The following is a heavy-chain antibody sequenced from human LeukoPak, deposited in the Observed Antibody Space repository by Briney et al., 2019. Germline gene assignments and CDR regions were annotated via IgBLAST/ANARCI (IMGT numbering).Heavy chain of an antibody. D-gene: IGHD3-10*01. J-gene: IGHJ5*02. V-gene: IGHV4-38-2*02. Sequence: SETLSLTCTVSGYSISSGYYWGWIRQPPGKGLEWIGSIYHSGSTYYNPSLKSRVTISVDTSKNQFSLKLSSVTAADTAVYYCARLMVRGVIGPWGQGTLVTVSS. CDR1: GYSISSGYY. CDR3: ARLMVRGVIGP. CDR2: IYHSGST.